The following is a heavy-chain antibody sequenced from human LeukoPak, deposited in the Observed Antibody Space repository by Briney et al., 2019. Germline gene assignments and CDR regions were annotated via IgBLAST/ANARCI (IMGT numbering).Heavy chain of an antibody. CDR1: GYTFTSYA. V-gene: IGHV1-3*01. CDR2: ISAGNGNT. D-gene: IGHD1-26*01. J-gene: IGHJ4*02. CDR3: VRDSGSGSNDY. Sequence: GASVKISCKASGYTFTSYAIHWVRQAPGQRLEWMGWISAGNGNTKYSQNFQGRVTFISNTSATTAFMELSSLRSEDAAAYYCVRDSGSGSNDYWGQGTLVTVSS.